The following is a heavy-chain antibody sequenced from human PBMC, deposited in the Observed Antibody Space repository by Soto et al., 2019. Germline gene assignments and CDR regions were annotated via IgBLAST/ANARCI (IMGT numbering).Heavy chain of an antibody. CDR1: GFTFSSYS. CDR3: ASSGVGVVVPAAMYGVTFDI. V-gene: IGHV3-21*01. Sequence: GGSLRLSCAASGFTFSSYSMNWVRQAPGKGLEWVSSISSSSSYIYYADSVKGRFTISRDNAKNSLYLQMNSLRAEDTAVYYCASSGVGVVVPAAMYGVTFDIWGQGTMVTVSS. J-gene: IGHJ3*02. D-gene: IGHD2-2*01. CDR2: ISSSSSYI.